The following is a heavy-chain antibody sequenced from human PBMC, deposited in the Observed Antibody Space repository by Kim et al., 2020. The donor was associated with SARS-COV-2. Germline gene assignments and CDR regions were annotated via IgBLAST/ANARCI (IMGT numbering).Heavy chain of an antibody. CDR3: ARDHSYYDSSRFDP. J-gene: IGHJ5*02. CDR1: GFTFSSYS. Sequence: GGSLRLSCAASGFTFSSYSMNWVRQAPGKGLEWVSYISSSSSTIYYADSVKGRFTISRDNAKNSLYLQMNSLRDEDTAVYYCARDHSYYDSSRFDPWGQGTLVTVSS. V-gene: IGHV3-48*02. CDR2: ISSSSSTI. D-gene: IGHD3-22*01.